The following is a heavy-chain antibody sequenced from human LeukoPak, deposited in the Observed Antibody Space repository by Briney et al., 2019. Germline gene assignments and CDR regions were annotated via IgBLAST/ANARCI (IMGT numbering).Heavy chain of an antibody. J-gene: IGHJ6*02. CDR2: INGEGSDT. V-gene: IGHV3-74*01. CDR1: GFTFSRYW. D-gene: IGHD3-9*01. Sequence: PGGSLRLSCAASGFTFSRYWMHWVRQAPGKGLVWVSRINGEGSDTTYADSVKGRFTISRDNSKNTLYLQMNSLRAEDTAVYYCARDRGETYYDILTGYYPLHYGMDVWGQGTTVTVSS. CDR3: ARDRGETYYDILTGYYPLHYGMDV.